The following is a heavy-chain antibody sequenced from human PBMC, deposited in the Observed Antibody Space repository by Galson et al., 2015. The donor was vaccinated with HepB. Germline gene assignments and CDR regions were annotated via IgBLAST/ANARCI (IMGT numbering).Heavy chain of an antibody. CDR1: GYTSTSYG. D-gene: IGHD3-10*01. CDR2: ISAYNGNT. J-gene: IGHJ6*02. CDR3: ARDDYSDSGTYRYYVMDV. V-gene: IGHV1-18*04. Sequence: SVKVSCKASGYTSTSYGISWVRQAPGQGLEWMGWISAYNGNTNYAQKVQGRVTMTTDTSTSTAYMELRSLRSDDTAVFYCARDDYSDSGTYRYYVMDVWGQGTTVTVS.